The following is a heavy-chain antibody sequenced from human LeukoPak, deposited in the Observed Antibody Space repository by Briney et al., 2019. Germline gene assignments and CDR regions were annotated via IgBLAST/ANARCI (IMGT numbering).Heavy chain of an antibody. D-gene: IGHD2-15*01. CDR1: GYTFTSYY. J-gene: IGHJ3*02. CDR2: INLSGGST. V-gene: IGHV1-46*01. CDR3: ARDHCSGGSCPVGAFDI. Sequence: GASVKVSCKASGYTFTSYYMHWVRQAPGQGLEWMGIINLSGGSTSYAQKFKGRVTMTRDMSTSTVYTELSSLRSEDTAVYYCARDHCSGGSCPVGAFDIWGQGTMVTVSS.